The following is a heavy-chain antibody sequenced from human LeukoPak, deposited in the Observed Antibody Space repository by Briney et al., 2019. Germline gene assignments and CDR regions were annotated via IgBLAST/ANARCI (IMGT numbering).Heavy chain of an antibody. CDR3: AREYYYDSSGYSYDAFDI. CDR1: GFTFDDYA. D-gene: IGHD3-22*01. V-gene: IGHV3-9*01. CDR2: ISWNSGSI. Sequence: GRSLRLSCAASGFTFDDYAMHWVRQAPGKGLEWVSGISWNSGSIGYADSVKGRFTISRDNAKNSLYLQMNSLRAEDTAVYYCAREYYYDSSGYSYDAFDIWGQGTMVTVSS. J-gene: IGHJ3*02.